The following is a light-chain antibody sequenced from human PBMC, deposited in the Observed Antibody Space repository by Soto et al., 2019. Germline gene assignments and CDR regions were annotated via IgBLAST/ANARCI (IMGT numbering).Light chain of an antibody. J-gene: IGKJ3*01. V-gene: IGKV1-39*01. CDR1: QSISSY. CDR2: AAS. CDR3: QQSYSTLIT. Sequence: DIQMTQSPSSLSASVVDRFTITFLASQSISSYLNWYQQKPGKAPKLLIYAASSLQSGVPSRFSGSGSGTDFTLTISSLQPEDFATYYCQQSYSTLITFGPGTKVDI.